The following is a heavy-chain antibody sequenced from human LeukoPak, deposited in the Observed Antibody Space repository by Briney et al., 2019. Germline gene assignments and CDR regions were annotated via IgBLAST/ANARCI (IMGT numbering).Heavy chain of an antibody. V-gene: IGHV4-59*08. CDR2: IYYSGST. D-gene: IGHD3-10*01. J-gene: IGHJ6*02. CDR1: GGSISSYY. CDR3: ASSSITMVRGVIYYYGMDV. Sequence: SETLSLTCTVSGGSISSYYWSWNRQPPGKGLEWIGYIYYSGSTNYNPSLKSRVTISVDTSENQFSLKLSSVTAADTAVYYCASSSITMVRGVIYYYGMDVWGQGTTVTVSS.